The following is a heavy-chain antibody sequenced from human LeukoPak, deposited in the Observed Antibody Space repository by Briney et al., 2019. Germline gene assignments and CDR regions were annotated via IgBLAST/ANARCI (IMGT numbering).Heavy chain of an antibody. Sequence: SVKVSCKSSGGTFSTYAVSWVRQARGQGLEWMGEIIPLFGKEDYAQKFRDRVTITADESTSTAYMELSSLRSEVTAVYYCARSFDYIFDYRGQGTLVTVSS. V-gene: IGHV1-69*13. D-gene: IGHD3-16*01. CDR1: GGTFSTYA. CDR3: ARSFDYIFDY. J-gene: IGHJ4*02. CDR2: IIPLFGKE.